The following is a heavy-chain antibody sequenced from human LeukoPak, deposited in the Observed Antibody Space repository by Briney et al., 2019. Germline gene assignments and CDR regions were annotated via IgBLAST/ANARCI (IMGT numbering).Heavy chain of an antibody. CDR3: ARDRHTAMVHAVYYYYGMDV. CDR2: ISSNGGST. V-gene: IGHV3-64*01. J-gene: IGHJ6*02. D-gene: IGHD5-18*01. Sequence: GGSLRLSCAASGFTFSSYAMHGVRQAPGKGLEYVSAISSNGGSTYYANSVKGRFTISRDNSKNTLYLQMGSLRAEDMAVYYCARDRHTAMVHAVYYYYGMDVWGQGTTVTVSS. CDR1: GFTFSSYA.